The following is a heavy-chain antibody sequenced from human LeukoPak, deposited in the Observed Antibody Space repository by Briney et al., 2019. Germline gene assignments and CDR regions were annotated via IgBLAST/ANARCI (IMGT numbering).Heavy chain of an antibody. J-gene: IGHJ6*03. CDR3: ARDATYYDFWSGYYADYYMDV. Sequence: SETLSLPCTVSGGSISSYYWSWIRQPPGKGLEWIGYIYYSGRTNYNPSLKSRVTISVDTSKNQFSLKLSSVTAADTAVYYCARDATYYDFWSGYYADYYMDVWGKGATVTVSS. D-gene: IGHD3-3*01. V-gene: IGHV4-59*01. CDR2: IYYSGRT. CDR1: GGSISSYY.